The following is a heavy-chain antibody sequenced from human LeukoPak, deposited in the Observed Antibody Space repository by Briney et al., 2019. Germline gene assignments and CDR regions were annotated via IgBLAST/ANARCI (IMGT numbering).Heavy chain of an antibody. CDR3: ARGWGYCSSTSCHDAFDI. CDR1: GYTFTGYY. Sequence: ASVKVSCKASGYTFTGYYMHWVRQAPGQGLEWMGWINPNSGSKNYAKKFQARVTMTRDMSISTAYMGLSRLRSDKTAVYYWARGWGYCSSTSCHDAFDIWGQGTMVTVSS. CDR2: INPNSGSK. J-gene: IGHJ3*02. V-gene: IGHV1-2*02. D-gene: IGHD2-2*01.